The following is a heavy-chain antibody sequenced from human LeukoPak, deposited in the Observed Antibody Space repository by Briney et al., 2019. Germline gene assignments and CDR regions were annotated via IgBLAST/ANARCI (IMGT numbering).Heavy chain of an antibody. D-gene: IGHD6-13*01. V-gene: IGHV3-23*01. CDR2: ISGSGGST. Sequence: LPGGSLRLSCAASGFTFINYAMSWVRQAPGKGLEWVSAISGSGGSTYYADSVKGRFTISRDNSKNTLYLQMNSLRAEDTAVYYCAKNGGIAAAGSFDYWGQGTLVTVSS. CDR3: AKNGGIAAAGSFDY. CDR1: GFTFINYA. J-gene: IGHJ4*02.